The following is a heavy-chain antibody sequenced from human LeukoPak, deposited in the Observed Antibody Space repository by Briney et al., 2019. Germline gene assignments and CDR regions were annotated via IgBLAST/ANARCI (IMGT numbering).Heavy chain of an antibody. CDR3: ASPNYYYDSSGYVLDY. D-gene: IGHD3-22*01. J-gene: IGHJ4*02. CDR2: SNPNSGGT. Sequence: GASVKVSCKASGYTFTGPYMHWVRQAPGQGLEWMGWSNPNSGGTNYAQKFQGRVSMTRDTSINTAYMELSRLRYDDTAVYYCASPNYYYDSSGYVLDYWGQGTLVTVSS. CDR1: GYTFTGPY. V-gene: IGHV1-2*02.